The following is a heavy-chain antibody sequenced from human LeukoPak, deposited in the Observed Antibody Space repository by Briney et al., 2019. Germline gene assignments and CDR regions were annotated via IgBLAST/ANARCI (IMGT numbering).Heavy chain of an antibody. V-gene: IGHV1-18*01. J-gene: IGHJ6*03. Sequence: GASVKVSCKTSGYSFILYGISWVRQAPGQGPEWMGWISTSTGDTKYTQKFQGRVTLTTDTSTSTAYMELSSLRSDDTAVYYCARVGRPYYDILPGMDVWGKGTTVTVSS. CDR2: ISTSTGDT. D-gene: IGHD3-9*01. CDR1: GYSFILYG. CDR3: ARVGRPYYDILPGMDV.